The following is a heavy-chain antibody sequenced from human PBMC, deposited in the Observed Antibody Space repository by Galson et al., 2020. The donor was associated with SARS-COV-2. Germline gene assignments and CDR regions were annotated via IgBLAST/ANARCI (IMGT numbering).Heavy chain of an antibody. CDR1: GFSLTTSGVG. Sequence: ESGPTLVKPTQTLTLTCTFSGFSLTTSGVGVGWIRQPPGKALEWLALIYWHDDKRYSPSLKSRLTITKDTSKNQVVLTMTNMDPVDTATYFCAHSAPSSLTIFGVVIVKDYFDYWGQGTLVTVSS. J-gene: IGHJ4*02. D-gene: IGHD3-3*01. CDR3: AHSAPSSLTIFGVVIVKDYFDY. V-gene: IGHV2-5*01. CDR2: IYWHDDK.